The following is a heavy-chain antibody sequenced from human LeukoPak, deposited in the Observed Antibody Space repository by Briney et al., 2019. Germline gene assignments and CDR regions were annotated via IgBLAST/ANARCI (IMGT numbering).Heavy chain of an antibody. CDR3: AREGPHYYDSSGYIDY. CDR1: GYTFTSYY. D-gene: IGHD3-22*01. CDR2: INPSGGST. Sequence: ASVKVSCKASGYTFTSYYMHWVRQAPGQGLEWMGIINPSGGSTSYAQKFQGRVTMTRDMSTSTVYMELSSLRSEDTAVYHCAREGPHYYDSSGYIDYWGQGTLVTVSS. V-gene: IGHV1-46*01. J-gene: IGHJ4*02.